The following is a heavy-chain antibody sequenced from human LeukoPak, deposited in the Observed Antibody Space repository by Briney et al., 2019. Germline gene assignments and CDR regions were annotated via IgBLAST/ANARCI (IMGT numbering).Heavy chain of an antibody. Sequence: GGSLRLSCAASGFTVSSNYMSWIRQAPGKGLEWVSAISGSGGSTYYADSVKGRFTISRDNSKNTLYLQMNSLRAEDTAVYYCAKERRITMIVVVTILFDYWGQGTLVTVSS. V-gene: IGHV3-23*01. J-gene: IGHJ4*02. CDR1: GFTVSSNY. D-gene: IGHD3-22*01. CDR3: AKERRITMIVVVTILFDY. CDR2: ISGSGGST.